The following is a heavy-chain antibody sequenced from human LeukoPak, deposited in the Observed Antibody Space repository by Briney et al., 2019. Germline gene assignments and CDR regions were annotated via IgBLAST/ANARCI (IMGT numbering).Heavy chain of an antibody. CDR3: ARGYDSSGYYLIQPFDY. CDR1: GYTFTSYG. J-gene: IGHJ4*02. V-gene: IGHV1-18*01. CDR2: ISAYNGNT. Sequence: GASVKVSCKASGYTFTSYGISWVRQAPGQGLEWMGWISAYNGNTNYAQKLQGRVTITADESTSTAYMELSSLRSEDTAVYYCARGYDSSGYYLIQPFDYWGQGTLVTVSS. D-gene: IGHD3-22*01.